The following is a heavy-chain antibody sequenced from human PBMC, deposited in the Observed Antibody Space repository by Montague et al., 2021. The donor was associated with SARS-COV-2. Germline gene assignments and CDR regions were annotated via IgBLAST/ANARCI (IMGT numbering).Heavy chain of an antibody. CDR2: ISSSSATI. J-gene: IGHJ4*02. D-gene: IGHD6-19*01. CDR1: GFTFNTYS. V-gene: IGHV3-48*02. Sequence: SLRLSCAASGFTFNTYSMDWVRQAPGKGLEWISYISSSSATIYYAESVQGRFTISRDNVKNSVYLQLNSLTDEDTAVYYCARDAISDSGWYLAPFGHWGQGVLVTVSS. CDR3: ARDAISDSGWYLAPFGH.